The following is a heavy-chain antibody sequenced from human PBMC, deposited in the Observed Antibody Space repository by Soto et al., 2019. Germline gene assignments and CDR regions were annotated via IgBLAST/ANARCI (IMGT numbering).Heavy chain of an antibody. CDR1: GFTFSSYD. CDR3: ARELKSGPFDY. D-gene: IGHD2-8*02. V-gene: IGHV3-33*01. Sequence: GGSLRLSCAASGFTFSSYDMHWVRQAPGKGLEWVAITWYDGSNKYYADSVKGRFTISRDNSKNTLYLQMDSLRAEDTAVYYCARELKSGPFDYWGQGTLGTVSS. CDR2: TWYDGSNK. J-gene: IGHJ4*02.